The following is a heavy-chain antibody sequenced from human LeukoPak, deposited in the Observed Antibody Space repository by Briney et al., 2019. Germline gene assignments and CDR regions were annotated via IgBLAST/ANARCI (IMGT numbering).Heavy chain of an antibody. CDR3: ARGKRIQLWLRNGFFDP. J-gene: IGHJ5*02. V-gene: IGHV4-30-2*01. Sequence: PSETLSLTCAVSGGSISSGGYSWSWIRQPPGKGLEWIGYIYHSGSTNYNPSLKSRVTISVDTSKNQFSLKLSSVTAADTAVYYCARGKRIQLWLRNGFFDPWGQGTLVTVSS. CDR2: IYHSGST. CDR1: GGSISSGGYS. D-gene: IGHD5-18*01.